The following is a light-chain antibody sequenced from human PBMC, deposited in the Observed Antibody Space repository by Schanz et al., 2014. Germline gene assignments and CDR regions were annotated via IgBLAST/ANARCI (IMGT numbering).Light chain of an antibody. Sequence: DIVLTQSPGTLSLSPGERATLSCRASQSVSSYLAWYQQKPGQAPRLLIYDASNRATGIPARFSGSGSGTDFTLTISSLQPEDFATYFCQQSHDGVWTFGQGTTVEIK. CDR3: QQSHDGVWT. CDR1: QSVSSY. V-gene: IGKV3-11*01. J-gene: IGKJ1*01. CDR2: DAS.